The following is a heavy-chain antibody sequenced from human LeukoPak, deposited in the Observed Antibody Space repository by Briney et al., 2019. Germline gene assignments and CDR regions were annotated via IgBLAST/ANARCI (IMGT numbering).Heavy chain of an antibody. V-gene: IGHV4-4*07. CDR3: ARDRPDYSNYGYYMAV. CDR1: GGPISCYY. D-gene: IGHD4-11*01. Sequence: SETLSLTCSVSGGPISCYYWSWIRQPAGKGLEWIGRIYTSGSTNYTTSLKSRVTMSVDTSKNQFSMKLSSVTAADTAVYYCARDRPDYSNYGYYMAVWGKGTTVTVSS. CDR2: IYTSGST. J-gene: IGHJ6*03.